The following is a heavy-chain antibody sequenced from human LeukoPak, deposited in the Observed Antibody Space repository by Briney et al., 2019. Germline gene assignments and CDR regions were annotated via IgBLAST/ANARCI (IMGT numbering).Heavy chain of an antibody. CDR1: GGTFSSYA. Sequence: SVKVSCKASGGTFSSYATSWVRQAPGQGLEWMGGIIPILGTANYAQKFQGRVTITTDESTSTAYMELSSLRSEDTAVYYCARGNSETYYYDSSGTGGFDPWGQGTLVTVSS. CDR3: ARGNSETYYYDSSGTGGFDP. J-gene: IGHJ5*02. D-gene: IGHD3-22*01. CDR2: IIPILGTA. V-gene: IGHV1-69*05.